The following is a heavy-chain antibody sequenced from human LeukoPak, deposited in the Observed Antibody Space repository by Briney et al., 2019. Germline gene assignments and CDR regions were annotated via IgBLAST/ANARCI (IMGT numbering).Heavy chain of an antibody. J-gene: IGHJ4*02. D-gene: IGHD3-10*02. V-gene: IGHV3-23*01. CDR1: GFTFSSYA. CDR3: AKDPMFGDYVGGVDY. CDR2: ISGSGGST. Sequence: PGGPLRLSCAASGFTFSSYAMSWVRQAPGKGLEWVSAISGSGGSTYYADSVKGRFTISRDNSKNTLYLQMNSLRAEEMAVYYCAKDPMFGDYVGGVDYWGQGTLVTVSS.